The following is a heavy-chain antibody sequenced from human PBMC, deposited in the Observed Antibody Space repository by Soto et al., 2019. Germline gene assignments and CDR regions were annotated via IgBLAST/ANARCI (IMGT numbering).Heavy chain of an antibody. CDR3: ARLGVRMYYDSSGYSRKPHYFDY. Sequence: SETLSLTCAVYGGSFSGYYWSWIRQPPGKGLEWIGEINHSGSTNYNPSLKSRVTISVDTSKNQFSLKLSSVTAADTAVYYCARLGVRMYYDSSGYSRKPHYFDYWGQGTLVTVSS. V-gene: IGHV4-34*01. J-gene: IGHJ4*02. CDR1: GGSFSGYY. D-gene: IGHD3-22*01. CDR2: INHSGST.